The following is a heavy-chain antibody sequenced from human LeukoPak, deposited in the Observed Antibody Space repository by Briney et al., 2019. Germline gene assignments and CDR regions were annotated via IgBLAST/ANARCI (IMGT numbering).Heavy chain of an antibody. Sequence: GASVKVSCKASGYTLTAYNLHWVRQAPGQGLERMGQINPHSGGTNYAQKLQGRVTMTRDTSISTAYMELSSLTSYDTAVYYCARDWKVGSTLIVDYWGQGTLVTVSS. CDR1: GYTLTAYN. D-gene: IGHD1-26*01. CDR2: INPHSGGT. J-gene: IGHJ4*02. CDR3: ARDWKVGSTLIVDY. V-gene: IGHV1-2*06.